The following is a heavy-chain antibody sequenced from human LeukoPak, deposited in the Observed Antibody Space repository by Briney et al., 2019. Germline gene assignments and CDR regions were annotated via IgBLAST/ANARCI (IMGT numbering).Heavy chain of an antibody. D-gene: IGHD3-10*01. CDR1: GFTFSS. J-gene: IGHJ4*02. V-gene: IGHV3-23*01. CDR2: ISGSGGSR. CDR3: ATAVVRGVIAPYYFDY. Sequence: GGSLRLSCAASGFTFSSWVRQAPGKGLEWVSTISGSGGSRSYADSVKGRFTISRDNSKNTLYLQMNSLRAEDTAVYYCATAVVRGVIAPYYFDYWGQGTLVTVSS.